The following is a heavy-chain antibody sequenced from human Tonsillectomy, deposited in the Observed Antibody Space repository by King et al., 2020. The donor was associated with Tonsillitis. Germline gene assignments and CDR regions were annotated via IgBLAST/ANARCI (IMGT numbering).Heavy chain of an antibody. Sequence: QLVQSGAEVKKPGASVKVSCKASGDTFTDYFMHWVRQAPGQGLEWMGWVNPHSGDTHYAQKFQGRMTMTRDTSISTAYMELSSLGSDDTAVFYWARDLLEAVAVYFLASWGQGTLVTVSS. V-gene: IGHV1-2*02. CDR3: ARDLLEAVAVYFLAS. D-gene: IGHD6-19*01. CDR2: VNPHSGDT. CDR1: GDTFTDYF. J-gene: IGHJ5*02.